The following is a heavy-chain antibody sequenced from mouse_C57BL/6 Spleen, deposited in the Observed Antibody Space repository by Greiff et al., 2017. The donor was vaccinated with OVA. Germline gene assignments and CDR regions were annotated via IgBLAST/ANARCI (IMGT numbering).Heavy chain of an antibody. V-gene: IGHV5-16*01. Sequence: EVKLVESEGGLVQPGSSMKLSCTASGFTFSDYYMAWVRQVPEKGLEWVANINSDGSSTYYLDSLKSRFIISRDNAKNIQYLQMSSRKSEDTATDYCARDLGNYDPYYAMDYWGQGTSVTVSS. CDR3: ARDLGNYDPYYAMDY. CDR1: GFTFSDYY. J-gene: IGHJ4*01. CDR2: INSDGSST. D-gene: IGHD2-1*01.